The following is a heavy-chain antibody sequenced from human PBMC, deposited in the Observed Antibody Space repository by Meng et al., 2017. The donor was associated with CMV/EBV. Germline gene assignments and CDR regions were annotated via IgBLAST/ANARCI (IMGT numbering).Heavy chain of an antibody. J-gene: IGHJ4*02. Sequence: GESLKISCTASGFTFSDYWMHWVRQTPGKGLLWVSRIKGDGSHTIYGDSVKGRFTTSRDNAKNTLYLQMNTLRVEDTAVYYCVRDGHSWNFDYWGQGSLVTVSS. CDR1: GFTFSDYW. CDR3: VRDGHSWNFDY. D-gene: IGHD6-13*01. V-gene: IGHV3-74*01. CDR2: IKGDGSHT.